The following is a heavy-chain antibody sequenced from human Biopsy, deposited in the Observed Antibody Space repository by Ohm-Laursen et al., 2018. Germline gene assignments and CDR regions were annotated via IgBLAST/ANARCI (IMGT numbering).Heavy chain of an antibody. J-gene: IGHJ4*02. CDR1: GGTFINYA. CDR3: ARGPHSGSHSCFDY. V-gene: IGHV1-69*01. Sequence: SSVKVSSKASGGTFINYAISWVRQAPGQGLEWMGGIIPMFGTANYTQMFQGRVTISADESTSTSYMELSSLTTGDTAIYYCARGPHSGSHSCFDYWGRGTLVTVSS. D-gene: IGHD1-26*01. CDR2: IIPMFGTA.